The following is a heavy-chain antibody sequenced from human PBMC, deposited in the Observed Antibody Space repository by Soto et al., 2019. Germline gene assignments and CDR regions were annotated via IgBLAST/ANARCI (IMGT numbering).Heavy chain of an antibody. J-gene: IGHJ4*02. Sequence: PSETLSLTCTISGGSISVYYWSWVRQPPGHELEWIGYIYASGSPYYNPSLRSRVTISADTSKNQISLKLTSPTAADTAIYYCTKDLLKREGYSGYGDSWGQGTLVTVSS. V-gene: IGHV4-59*01. CDR2: IYASGSP. CDR1: GGSISVYY. D-gene: IGHD5-12*01. CDR3: TKDLLKREGYSGYGDS.